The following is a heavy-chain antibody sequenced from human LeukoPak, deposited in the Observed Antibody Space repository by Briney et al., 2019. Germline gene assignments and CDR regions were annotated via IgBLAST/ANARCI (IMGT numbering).Heavy chain of an antibody. CDR1: GYSISSDYY. CDR2: IYQSVST. CDR3: ARNKSTVTTSRHDAFDI. V-gene: IGHV4-38-2*01. J-gene: IGHJ3*02. D-gene: IGHD4-17*01. Sequence: SETLSLTCVVSGYSISSDYYWGWIRQPSGKGLEWIGSIYQSVSTYYNPSLKSRVTISVDTSKNQFSLKLSSVTAADTAVYYCARNKSTVTTSRHDAFDIWGKGTMVTVSS.